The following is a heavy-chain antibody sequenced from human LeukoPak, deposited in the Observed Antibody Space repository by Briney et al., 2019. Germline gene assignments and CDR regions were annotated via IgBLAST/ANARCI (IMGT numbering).Heavy chain of an antibody. J-gene: IGHJ4*02. D-gene: IGHD2-21*02. CDR3: ARGGDWLFDY. CDR1: GGSISSYY. V-gene: IGHV4-59*12. Sequence: SETLSLTCTVSGGSISSYYWSWIRQPPGKGLEWIGYIYYSGSTNYNPSLKSRVTISVDTSKNQFSLELNSVTAADTAVYYCARGGDWLFDYWGQGILVTVSS. CDR2: IYYSGST.